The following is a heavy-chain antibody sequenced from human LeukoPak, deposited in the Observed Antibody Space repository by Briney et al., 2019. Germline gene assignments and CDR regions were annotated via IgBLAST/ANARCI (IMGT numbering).Heavy chain of an antibody. D-gene: IGHD3-22*01. Sequence: GGSLRLSCAASGFTFSNYAMSWVRQAPGKGLEWVSGITSNGGSIAYADSVKGRFTISRDNAKNSLYLQMNSLRAEDTALYYCARDQPSYYYDSSGYYSDYWGQGTLVTVSS. CDR2: ITSNGGSI. V-gene: IGHV3-20*04. J-gene: IGHJ4*02. CDR1: GFTFSNYA. CDR3: ARDQPSYYYDSSGYYSDY.